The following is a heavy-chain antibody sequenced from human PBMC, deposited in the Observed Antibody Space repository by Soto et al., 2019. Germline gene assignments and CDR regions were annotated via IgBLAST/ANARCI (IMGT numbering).Heavy chain of an antibody. V-gene: IGHV4-59*01. D-gene: IGHD3-10*01. Sequence: ASETLSLTCTVSGGSISGYYWSWIRQPPGKGLEWTGYIYYSGTTSYNPSLYSRVTMSVDTSKNQFSLKVNSVTAADTAVYYCARESYHGSGATVVAYWGKGTLVTVS. J-gene: IGHJ4*02. CDR3: ARESYHGSGATVVAY. CDR1: GGSISGYY. CDR2: IYYSGTT.